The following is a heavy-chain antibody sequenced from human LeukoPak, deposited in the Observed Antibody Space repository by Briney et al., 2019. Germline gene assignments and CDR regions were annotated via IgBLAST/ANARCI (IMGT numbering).Heavy chain of an antibody. V-gene: IGHV6-1*01. D-gene: IGHD1-26*01. CDR1: GDSVSSNSAA. J-gene: IGHJ5*02. CDR2: TYYRSKWYN. CDR3: AGSGSYYRDSWFDP. Sequence: SQTLSLTCAISGDSVSSNSAAWNWIRQSPARGLEWLGRTYYRSKWYNDYAVSVKSRITINPDTSKNQFSLQLNSVTPEDTAVYYCAGSGSYYRDSWFDPWGQGTLVTVSS.